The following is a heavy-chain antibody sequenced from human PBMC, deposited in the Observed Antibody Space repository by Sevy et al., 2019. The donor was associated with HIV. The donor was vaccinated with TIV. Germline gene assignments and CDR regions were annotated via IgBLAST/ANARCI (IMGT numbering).Heavy chain of an antibody. D-gene: IGHD3-22*01. J-gene: IGHJ4*02. CDR2: FDPEDDET. CDR3: ETTKDYYESSGSPFDY. V-gene: IGHV1-24*01. CDR1: GYRLSQLS. Sequence: ASVKVSCKVSGYRLSQLSMHWVRQAPGKGLEWMGSFDPEDDETIYAQNFQGRVAMTKDTSTDTAYMELSTLRSEDTAVYYCETTKDYYESSGSPFDYWGQGTLVTVSS.